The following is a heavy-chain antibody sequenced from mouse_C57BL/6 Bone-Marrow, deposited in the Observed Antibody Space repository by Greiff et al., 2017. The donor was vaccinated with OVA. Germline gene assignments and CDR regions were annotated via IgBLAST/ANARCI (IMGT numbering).Heavy chain of an antibody. D-gene: IGHD2-3*01. CDR2: IRSKSNNYAT. Sequence: VKVVESGGGLVQPKGSLKLSCAASGFSFNTYAMNWVRQAPGKGLEWVARIRSKSNNYATYYADSVKDRFTISRDDSESMLYLQMNNLKTEDTAMYYCVRDDYGYFDVWGTGTTVTVSS. J-gene: IGHJ1*03. CDR3: VRDDYGYFDV. V-gene: IGHV10-1*01. CDR1: GFSFNTYA.